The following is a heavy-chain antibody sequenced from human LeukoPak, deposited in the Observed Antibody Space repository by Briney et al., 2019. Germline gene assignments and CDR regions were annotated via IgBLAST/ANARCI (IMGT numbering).Heavy chain of an antibody. CDR3: AKIPNSYGDYVDFDY. D-gene: IGHD4-17*01. CDR2: IGSDNKP. J-gene: IGHJ4*02. Sequence: GGSLRLSCEASGFTFSAYAMTWVRQAPGKELEWVSSIGSDNKPHYSESVKGRFAISRDNSKSMLFLQMNSLRAEDTAVYYCAKIPNSYGDYVDFDYWGQGTLVTVSS. CDR1: GFTFSAYA. V-gene: IGHV3-23*05.